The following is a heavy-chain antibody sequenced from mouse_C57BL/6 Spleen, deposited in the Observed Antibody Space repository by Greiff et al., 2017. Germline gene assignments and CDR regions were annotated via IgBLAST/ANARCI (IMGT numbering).Heavy chain of an antibody. CDR3: ARGHYGLYCDY. Sequence: QVQLQQPGAELVKPGASVKLSCKASGYTFTSYWMHWVKQRPGQGLEWIGMIHPNSGRTNYNEKFKSKATLTVDKSSSTAYMQLSSLTSEDSAVXYCARGHYGLYCDYWGQGTTLTVSS. J-gene: IGHJ2*01. CDR2: IHPNSGRT. D-gene: IGHD1-1*01. CDR1: GYTFTSYW. V-gene: IGHV1-64*01.